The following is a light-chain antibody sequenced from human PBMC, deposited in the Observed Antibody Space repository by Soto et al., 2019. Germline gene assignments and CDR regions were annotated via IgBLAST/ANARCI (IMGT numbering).Light chain of an antibody. V-gene: IGLV2-14*01. Sequence: QSALIQPASVSGSHGLSITISCTGTSSEVGGSNYVSWYQHHPHRAPQLLIYEVSYRPSGVSNRFAGSKSGNMASLTISGLQAEDEADYYCSSYTSSNTLDVFGSGTNFTVL. CDR2: EVS. J-gene: IGLJ1*01. CDR1: SSEVGGSNY. CDR3: SSYTSSNTLDV.